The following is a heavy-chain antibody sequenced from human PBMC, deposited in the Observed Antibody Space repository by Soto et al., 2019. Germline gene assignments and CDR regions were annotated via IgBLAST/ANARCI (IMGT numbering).Heavy chain of an antibody. CDR1: GGSISSSSNH. Sequence: SETLSLTCTVSGGSISSSSNHWGWIRQPPGKGLEWIGSIYYSGSTYYNPSLKSRVTISVDTSKNQFSLKLSSVTAADTAVYYCAGHQATVTTLDYWGQGTLVTVSS. V-gene: IGHV4-39*01. J-gene: IGHJ4*02. D-gene: IGHD4-17*01. CDR2: IYYSGST. CDR3: AGHQATVTTLDY.